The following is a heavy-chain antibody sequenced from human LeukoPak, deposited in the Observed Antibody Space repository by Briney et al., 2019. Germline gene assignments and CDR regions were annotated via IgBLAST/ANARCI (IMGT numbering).Heavy chain of an antibody. CDR1: GFTFSSNG. J-gene: IGHJ3*02. CDR3: ARGGRFGEFLDAFDI. CDR2: IWYDGSKT. D-gene: IGHD3-10*01. Sequence: GGSLRLSCAASGFTFSSNGMHWVRQAPGKGLEWVALIWYDGSKTYYADSVKGRFIISRDNSKNTLSLQMNSLRAEDTAVYYCARGGRFGEFLDAFDIWGQGTMVTVSS. V-gene: IGHV3-33*01.